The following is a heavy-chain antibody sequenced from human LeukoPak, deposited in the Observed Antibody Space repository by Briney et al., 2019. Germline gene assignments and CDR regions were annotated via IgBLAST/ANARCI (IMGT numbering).Heavy chain of an antibody. J-gene: IGHJ4*02. D-gene: IGHD1-1*01. CDR3: ASNWNAPVNY. CDR1: GFTFSSYS. V-gene: IGHV3-21*04. CDR2: ISSSSSYI. Sequence: GGSLRLSCAASGFTFSSYSMNWVRQAPGKGLEWVSSISSSSSYIYYADSVKGRSTISRDNAKNSLYLQMNSLRAEDTALYYCASNWNAPVNYWGQGTLVTVSS.